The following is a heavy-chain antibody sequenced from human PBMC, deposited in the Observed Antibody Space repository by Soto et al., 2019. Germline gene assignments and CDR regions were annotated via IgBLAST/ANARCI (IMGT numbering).Heavy chain of an antibody. J-gene: IGHJ4*02. V-gene: IGHV3-66*01. CDR1: GFTVSNNY. Sequence: LRLSCAASGFTVSNNYMNWVRQAPGRGLEWVSVIYNVGSTYYTDSVKGRFTISRDNSKNTLYLQMNSLRAADTAVYYCAKDGLGAYSYGSYYFDYWGQGTLVTVSS. CDR3: AKDGLGAYSYGSYYFDY. D-gene: IGHD5-18*01. CDR2: IYNVGST.